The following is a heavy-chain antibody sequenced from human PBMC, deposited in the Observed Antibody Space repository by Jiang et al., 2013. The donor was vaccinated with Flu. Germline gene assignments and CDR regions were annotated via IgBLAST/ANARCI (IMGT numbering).Heavy chain of an antibody. V-gene: IGHV3-21*01. CDR2: ISSSSTYI. J-gene: IGHJ6*02. Sequence: VQLVESGGGLVKPGGSLRLSCAASGFTFSRNTMNWVRQAPGKGLEWVSSISSSSTYIYYADSLRGRFTISRDNAKNSLYLQMNSLRAEDTAVYYCAREKASGSYVHYYGMDVWGQGTTVTVSS. CDR1: GFTFSRNT. CDR3: AREKASGSYVHYYGMDV. D-gene: IGHD1-26*01.